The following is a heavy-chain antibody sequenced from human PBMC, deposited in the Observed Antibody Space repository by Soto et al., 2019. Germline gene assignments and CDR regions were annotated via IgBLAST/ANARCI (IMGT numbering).Heavy chain of an antibody. D-gene: IGHD3-9*01. V-gene: IGHV4-30-4*01. Sequence: SETLSLTCTVSGGSISSGDYYWSWIRQPPGKGLEWIGYIYYSGSTYYNPSLKSRVTISVDTSKNQFSLKLSSVTAADTAVYYCARAGADYDILTGYYKGYPYFDYWGQGTLVTVSS. J-gene: IGHJ4*02. CDR2: IYYSGST. CDR3: ARAGADYDILTGYYKGYPYFDY. CDR1: GGSISSGDYY.